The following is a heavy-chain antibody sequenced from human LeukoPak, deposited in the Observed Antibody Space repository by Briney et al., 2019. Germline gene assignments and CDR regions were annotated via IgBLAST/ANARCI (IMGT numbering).Heavy chain of an antibody. CDR1: GYSFTTHW. CDR3: ATSESQTRFDY. CDR2: IFPGDSGT. D-gene: IGHD1/OR15-1a*01. V-gene: IGHV5-51*01. J-gene: IGHJ4*02. Sequence: GESLKISCKGSGYSFTTHWIGWVRQLPGKGLEWMGLIFPGDSGTIYSPSLKGQVTISADKSINTAYLRWSSLKASDTAMYYCATSESQTRFDYWGQGTLVTVSS.